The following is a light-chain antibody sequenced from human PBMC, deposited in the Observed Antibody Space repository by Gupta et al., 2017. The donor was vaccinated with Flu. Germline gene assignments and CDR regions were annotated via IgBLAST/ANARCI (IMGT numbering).Light chain of an antibody. CDR2: ANT. Sequence: QSVLTQPPSVSGAPGQRVTLSCTGSSSNIGAGHDVHWYQQLPGAVPKLLIYANTNRPSGVPDRFSGSKSGTSASLAITGLQPEDEADDYCQSYDISLTGPRVFGTGTKVTVL. J-gene: IGLJ1*01. V-gene: IGLV1-40*01. CDR3: QSYDISLTGPRV. CDR1: SSNIGAGHD.